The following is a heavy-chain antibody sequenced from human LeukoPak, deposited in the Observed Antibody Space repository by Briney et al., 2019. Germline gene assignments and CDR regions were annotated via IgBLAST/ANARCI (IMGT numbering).Heavy chain of an antibody. J-gene: IGHJ5*02. Sequence: GASVKVSCKASGGIFSNYAISWVRQAPGQGLEWMGNIIPILGIANYAQKFQGRVTMTTDTSTSTAYMELRSLRSDDTAVYYCARLAPRGSSSWYWFDPWGQGTLVTVSS. CDR1: GGIFSNYA. D-gene: IGHD6-13*01. CDR3: ARLAPRGSSSWYWFDP. CDR2: IIPILGIA. V-gene: IGHV1-69*04.